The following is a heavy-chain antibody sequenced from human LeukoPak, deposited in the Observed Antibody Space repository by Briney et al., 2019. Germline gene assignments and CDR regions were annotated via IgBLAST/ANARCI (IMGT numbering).Heavy chain of an antibody. CDR1: GFDFSKYW. D-gene: IGHD3-22*01. CDR2: INDDGSDT. Sequence: PGGSLRLSCAASGFDFSKYWMHWVRQAPGKGLVWVARINDDGSDTSYADSVKDRFTISRDNAKNTLFLQLNSLTAEDTAVYYCARRGYESSGYYLIDHWGQGTLVTVSS. CDR3: ARRGYESSGYYLIDH. J-gene: IGHJ4*02. V-gene: IGHV3-74*01.